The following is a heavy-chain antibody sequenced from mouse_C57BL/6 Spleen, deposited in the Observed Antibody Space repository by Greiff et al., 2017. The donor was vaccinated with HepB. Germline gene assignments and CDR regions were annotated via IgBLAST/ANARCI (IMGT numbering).Heavy chain of an antibody. D-gene: IGHD1-1*01. Sequence: QVQLQQPGAELVKPGASLKLSCKASGYTFTSYWMHWVKQRPGQGLEWIGMIHPNSGSTNYNEKFKSKATLTVDKSSSTAYMQLSSLTSEDSAVYYCARKGDYDSRYAMDYWGQGTTVTVSS. CDR1: GYTFTSYW. CDR2: IHPNSGST. CDR3: ARKGDYDSRYAMDY. J-gene: IGHJ4*01. V-gene: IGHV1-64*01.